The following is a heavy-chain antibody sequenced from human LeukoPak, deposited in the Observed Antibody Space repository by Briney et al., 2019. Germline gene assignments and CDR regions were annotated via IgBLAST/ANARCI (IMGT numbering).Heavy chain of an antibody. V-gene: IGHV3-48*01. CDR1: GFTFSTYS. Sequence: GGSLRLSCAASGFTFSTYSMNWVRQAPGKGLEWVSYISSSSSTVYSADSVKGRFTISRDNAKNSLYLQMNSLRAEDTAVYYCARDSPPDTWGQGTMVTVSS. CDR3: ARDSPPDT. J-gene: IGHJ3*02. CDR2: ISSSSSTV.